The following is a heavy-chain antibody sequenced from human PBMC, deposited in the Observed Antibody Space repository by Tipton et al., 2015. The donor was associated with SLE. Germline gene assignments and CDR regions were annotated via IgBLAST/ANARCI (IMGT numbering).Heavy chain of an antibody. CDR3: ASLGDSDY. V-gene: IGHV4-34*01. J-gene: IGHJ4*02. Sequence: GLVKPSETLSLTCAVYGGSFSGYYWSWIRQPPGKGLEWIGEINHSGSANYNPSLKSRVTISVDTSKNQFSRKLSSVTAADTAVYYCASLGDSDYWGQGTLVTVSS. CDR2: INHSGSA. CDR1: GGSFSGYY. D-gene: IGHD5-18*01.